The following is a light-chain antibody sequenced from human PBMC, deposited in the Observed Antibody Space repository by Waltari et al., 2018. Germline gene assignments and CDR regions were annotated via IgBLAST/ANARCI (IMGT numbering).Light chain of an antibody. V-gene: IGKV3-11*01. J-gene: IGKJ4*01. CDR3: QQRSNWLS. CDR1: QSVTNY. CDR2: DAS. Sequence: EIVLTQSPATLSLSPGERATLSCRASQSVTNYLAWYQHKPDQAPRLLIYDASARATGIPARFSGSGSGTDFTLTISSLEPEDFAVYYCQQRSNWLSFGGGTKVEIK.